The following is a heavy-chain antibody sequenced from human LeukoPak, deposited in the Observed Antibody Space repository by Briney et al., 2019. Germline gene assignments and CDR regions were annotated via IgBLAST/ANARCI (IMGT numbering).Heavy chain of an antibody. V-gene: IGHV3-23*01. CDR2: ISGSGGST. CDR1: GFTFSSYG. CDR3: ARDPLVRAMLRKYYFDY. D-gene: IGHD3-16*01. J-gene: IGHJ4*02. Sequence: GGSLRLSCAASGFTFSSYGMSWVRQAPGKGLEWVSAISGSGGSTYYADSVKGRFTISRDNSKNTLYLQMNGLRAEDTAVYYCARDPLVRAMLRKYYFDYWGQGTLVTVSS.